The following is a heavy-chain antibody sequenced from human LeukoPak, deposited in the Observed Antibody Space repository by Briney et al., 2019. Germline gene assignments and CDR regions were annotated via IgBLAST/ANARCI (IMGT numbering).Heavy chain of an antibody. J-gene: IGHJ5*02. V-gene: IGHV4-59*01. D-gene: IGHD2-2*01. CDR3: ARHLGYCSTTSCYPWFDP. CDR1: GGSISSYY. Sequence: SETLSLTCTVSGGSISSYYWSWIRQPPGKGLEWIGHIYYSGSTNYNPSLKSRVIISVDTSKNQFSLKLSSVTAADTAVYYCARHLGYCSTTSCYPWFDPWGQGTLVTVSS. CDR2: IYYSGST.